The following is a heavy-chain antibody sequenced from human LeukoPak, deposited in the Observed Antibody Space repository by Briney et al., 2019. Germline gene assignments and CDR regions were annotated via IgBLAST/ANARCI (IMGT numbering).Heavy chain of an antibody. CDR3: ARGGSGLAY. J-gene: IGHJ4*02. CDR1: GYTFTDYY. V-gene: IGHV1-2*02. D-gene: IGHD3-10*01. Sequence: ASVTVSCKASGYTFTDYYIHWVRQAPGQGLEWMGWINPNSGGTRFAQKFQGRVTMTRDTSIGTAYMDLSSLRSDDTAVYYCARGGSGLAYWGQGTLITVSS. CDR2: INPNSGGT.